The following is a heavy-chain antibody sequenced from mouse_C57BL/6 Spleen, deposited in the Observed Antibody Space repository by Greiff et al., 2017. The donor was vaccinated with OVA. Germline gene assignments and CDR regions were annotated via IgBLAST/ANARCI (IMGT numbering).Heavy chain of an antibody. V-gene: IGHV1-64*01. CDR2: IHPNSGST. J-gene: IGHJ2*01. CDR3: ASRADGYYFFYY. CDR1: GYTFTSYW. Sequence: VQLQQPGAELVKPGASVKLSCKASGYTFTSYWMHWVKQRPGQGLEWIGMIHPNSGSTNYNEKFKSKATLTVDKSSSTAYMQLSSLTSEDSAVYYCASRADGYYFFYYWGQCTTLTVSS. D-gene: IGHD2-3*01.